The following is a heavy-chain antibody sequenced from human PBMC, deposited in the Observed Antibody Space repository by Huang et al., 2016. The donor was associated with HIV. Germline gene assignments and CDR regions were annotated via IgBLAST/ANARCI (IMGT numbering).Heavy chain of an antibody. CDR1: GFTFSSYG. J-gene: IGHJ3*02. V-gene: IGHV3-30*02. CDR3: AKGSMANAFDI. Sequence: QVQLVESGGGVVQPGGSLRLSCAASGFTFSSYGMHWVRQAPGKGVEWVAFIRYDGSNKYDADSVRGRFTISRDNSKNTLYLQMNSLRAEDTAVYYCAKGSMANAFDIWGQGTMVTVSS. D-gene: IGHD3-10*01. CDR2: IRYDGSNK.